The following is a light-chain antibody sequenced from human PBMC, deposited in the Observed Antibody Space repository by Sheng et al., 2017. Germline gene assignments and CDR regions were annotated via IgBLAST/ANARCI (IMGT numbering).Light chain of an antibody. V-gene: IGLV2-23*01. CDR2: EGN. J-gene: IGLJ3*02. Sequence: QSALTQPASVSGSPGQSITISCIGTSSDIGSYNLVSWYQQHPGKAPKVMIYEGNKRPSGISNRFSASNSGSTASLTISGLQAEDEADYYCCSYADSSPPWVFGGGTKLTVL. CDR3: CSYADSSPPWV. CDR1: SSDIGSYNL.